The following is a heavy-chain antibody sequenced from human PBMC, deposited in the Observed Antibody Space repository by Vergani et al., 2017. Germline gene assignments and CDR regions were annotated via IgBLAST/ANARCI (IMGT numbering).Heavy chain of an antibody. D-gene: IGHD2-2*01. Sequence: QLQLQESGSGLVKPSQTLSLTCAVSGGSISSGGYSWSWIRQPPGKGLEWIGYIYHSGSTYYNPSLKSRVTISVDRSKNQFSLKLSSVTAADTAVYYCARGYEGNCSSTSCPVVLDYYYGMDVWGQGTTVTVSS. CDR1: GGSISSGGYS. V-gene: IGHV4-30-2*01. CDR3: ARGYEGNCSSTSCPVVLDYYYGMDV. CDR2: IYHSGST. J-gene: IGHJ6*02.